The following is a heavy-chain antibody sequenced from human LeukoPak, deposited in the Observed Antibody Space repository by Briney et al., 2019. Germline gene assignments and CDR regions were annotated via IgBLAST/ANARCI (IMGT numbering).Heavy chain of an antibody. V-gene: IGHV4-4*07. J-gene: IGHJ6*03. CDR2: IYTSGST. Sequence: SETLSLTCTVSGGSISSYYWSWIRQPAGKGLEWIGRIYTSGSTNYNPSLKCRVTMSVDTSKNQFSLKLSSVTAADTAVYYCARIMAAAGHYYYYYMDVWGKGTTVTVSS. CDR3: ARIMAAAGHYYYYYMDV. D-gene: IGHD6-13*01. CDR1: GGSISSYY.